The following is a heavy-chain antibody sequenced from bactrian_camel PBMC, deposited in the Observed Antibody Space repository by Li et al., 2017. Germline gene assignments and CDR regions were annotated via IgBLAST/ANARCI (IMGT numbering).Heavy chain of an antibody. CDR3: AAQRVVSSPFALQEWPYTY. CDR1: GALYSTHC. CDR2: WDNGDRL. D-gene: IGHD1*01. J-gene: IGHJ4*01. Sequence: VESGGGSVQAGGSLRFTCVASGALYSTHCMGWLRQAPGKEREEVARWDNGDRLTYAESVKGRFTISKDDAKNTYGLFLQMDSLKPEDTAMYYCAAQRVVSSPFALQEWPYTYWGQGTQVTVS. V-gene: IGHV3S53*01.